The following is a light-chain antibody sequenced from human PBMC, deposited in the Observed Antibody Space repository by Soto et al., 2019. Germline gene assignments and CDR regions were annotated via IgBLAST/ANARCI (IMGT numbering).Light chain of an antibody. CDR3: QQYYNWPPYT. V-gene: IGKV3-15*01. J-gene: IGKJ2*01. Sequence: EVVMTQSPATLSVSPGDRATLSCRASQSVDTNVAWYQQKPGQAPRIIVYGASTRATGIPARFTGFGSGTDFTLTISGLQSDDFAVYYCQQYYNWPPYTFGQGTKLQIK. CDR2: GAS. CDR1: QSVDTN.